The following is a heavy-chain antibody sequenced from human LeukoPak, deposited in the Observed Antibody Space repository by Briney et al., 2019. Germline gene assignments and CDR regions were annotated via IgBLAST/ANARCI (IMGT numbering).Heavy chain of an antibody. CDR2: TNPHSGDT. CDR3: AREGGSSYGYAYH. V-gene: IGHV1-2*07. D-gene: IGHD5-18*01. CDR1: GYTFTSYY. J-gene: IGHJ5*02. Sequence: ASVKVSCKAFGYTFTSYYMHWVRQAPGQGLEWMGWTNPHSGDTNYAHKFQGRVTMTRDTSTSIAYMELSSLKSDDTAVYYCAREGGSSYGYAYHWGQGTLVTVSS.